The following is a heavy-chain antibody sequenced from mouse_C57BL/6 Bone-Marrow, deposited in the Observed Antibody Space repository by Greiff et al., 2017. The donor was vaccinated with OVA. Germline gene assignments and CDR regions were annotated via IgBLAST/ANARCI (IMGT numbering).Heavy chain of an antibody. J-gene: IGHJ4*01. D-gene: IGHD2-1*01. Sequence: PLQQSGAELARPGASVKLSCKASGYTFTSYGISWVKQRTGQGLEWIGEIYPRSGNTYYNEKFKGKATLTADKSSSTAYMELRSLTSEDSAVYFCARGGIYYGNYYAMDYWGQGTSVTVSS. CDR3: ARGGIYYGNYYAMDY. V-gene: IGHV1-81*01. CDR2: IYPRSGNT. CDR1: GYTFTSYG.